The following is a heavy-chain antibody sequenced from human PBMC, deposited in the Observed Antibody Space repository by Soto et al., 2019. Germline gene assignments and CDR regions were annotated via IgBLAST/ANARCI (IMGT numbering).Heavy chain of an antibody. CDR3: ARQIPAAIDNYYYYHYMDV. CDR2: ISANNGNT. V-gene: IGHV1-18*01. CDR1: GYTFTSYG. D-gene: IGHD2-2*02. J-gene: IGHJ6*03. Sequence: ASVKVSCKASGYTFTSYGISWVRRAPGQGLEWMGWISANNGNTNYAQKFQGRVTMTTDTSTSTAYMELRSLRSDDTAVYYCARQIPAAIDNYYYYHYMDVWGKGTTVTVSS.